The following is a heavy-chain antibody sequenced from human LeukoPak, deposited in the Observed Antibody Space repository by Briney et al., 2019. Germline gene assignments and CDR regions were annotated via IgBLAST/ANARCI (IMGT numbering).Heavy chain of an antibody. CDR1: GFTFSNAW. CDR3: TTELLVGATTDY. D-gene: IGHD1-26*01. Sequence: EGSLRLSCAASGFTFSNAWMSWVRQAPGKGLEWVGRIKSKTDGGTTDYAAPVKGRITISRDDSNNTLYLQMNRLKTEDTAVYYCTTELLVGATTDYWGQGTLVTVSS. CDR2: IKSKTDGGTT. J-gene: IGHJ4*02. V-gene: IGHV3-15*01.